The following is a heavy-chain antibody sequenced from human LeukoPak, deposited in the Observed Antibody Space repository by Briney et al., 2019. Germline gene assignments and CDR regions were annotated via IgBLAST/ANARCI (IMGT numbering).Heavy chain of an antibody. CDR3: ARENWYLDN. Sequence: GGSLRLSCAASGFTFRTYWMHWVRQVPGRGLVWVSRMNTDGRNIGYADSVKGRFTISRDNAKNTLYLQMNSLRAEDTAVYYCARENWYLDNWGQGTLVTVSS. CDR1: GFTFRTYW. D-gene: IGHD2-15*01. CDR2: MNTDGRNI. J-gene: IGHJ4*02. V-gene: IGHV3-74*01.